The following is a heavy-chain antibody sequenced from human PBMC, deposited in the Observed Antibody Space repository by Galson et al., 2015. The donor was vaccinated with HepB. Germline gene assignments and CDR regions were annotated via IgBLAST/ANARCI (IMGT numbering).Heavy chain of an antibody. D-gene: IGHD6-6*01. V-gene: IGHV4-34*01. CDR3: ARGRRTESSSSSDFDY. CDR1: GGSFSGYY. Sequence: ETLSLTCAVYGGSFSGYYWSWIRQPPGKGLEWIGEINHSGSTNYNPSLKSRVTISVDTSKNQFSLKLSSVTAADTAVYYCARGRRTESSSSSDFDYWGQGTLVTVSS. J-gene: IGHJ4*02. CDR2: INHSGST.